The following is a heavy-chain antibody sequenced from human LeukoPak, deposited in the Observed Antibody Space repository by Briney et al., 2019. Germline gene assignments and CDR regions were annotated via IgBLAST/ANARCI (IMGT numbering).Heavy chain of an antibody. D-gene: IGHD2-15*01. CDR2: INPSGGST. V-gene: IGHV1-46*01. CDR3: ARGSEYCSGGSCYSGSYCYYYGMDV. CDR1: GYTFTSYY. J-gene: IGHJ6*02. Sequence: ASETVSFKASGYTFTSYYMHWVRQAPGQGLEWMGIINPSGGSTSYAQKFQGRVTMTRDTSTSTAYMELSSLRSEDTAVYYCARGSEYCSGGSCYSGSYCYYYGMDVWGQGTTVTVSS.